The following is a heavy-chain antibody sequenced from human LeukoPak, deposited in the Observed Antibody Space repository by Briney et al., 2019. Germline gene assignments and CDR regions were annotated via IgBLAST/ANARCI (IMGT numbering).Heavy chain of an antibody. CDR3: ARHLYSSSSGEYYYYYYMDV. J-gene: IGHJ6*03. V-gene: IGHV5-51*01. CDR2: IYPGDSDT. D-gene: IGHD6-6*01. Sequence: GESLKISCKGSGYSFTSYWIGWVRQMPGKSLEWMGIIYPGDSDTRYSPSFQGQVTISADKSISTAYLQWSSLKASDTAMYYCARHLYSSSSGEYYYYYYMDVWGKGTTVTVSS. CDR1: GYSFTSYW.